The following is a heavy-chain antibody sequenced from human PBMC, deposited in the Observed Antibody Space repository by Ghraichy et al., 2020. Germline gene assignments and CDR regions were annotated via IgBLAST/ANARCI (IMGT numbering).Heavy chain of an antibody. CDR1: GGSISSYY. J-gene: IGHJ6*02. CDR2: IYYSGST. CDR3: ARRGTHYYYYYGMDV. V-gene: IGHV4-59*01. D-gene: IGHD1-14*01. Sequence: SETLSLTCTVSGGSISSYYRSWIRQSPGKGLEWIGYIYYSGSTNYNPSLKSRVTISVDTSKNQFSLKLSSVTAADTAVYYCARRGTHYYYYYGMDVWGQRITVTV.